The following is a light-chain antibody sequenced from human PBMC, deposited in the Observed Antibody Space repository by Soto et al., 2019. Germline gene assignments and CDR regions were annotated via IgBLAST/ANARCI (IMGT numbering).Light chain of an antibody. J-gene: IGKJ2*01. Sequence: DVVLTQSPLSLPATLGQPASISCRSSQSLVYDDGNTYLSWFQRRPGHSPRRLIYTVSDRDSGVPDRFRGSGSGTDFTLRISSVEAEDIGVYFCMQATHWPYTFGQGTKLEIK. CDR1: QSLVYDDGNTY. CDR2: TVS. CDR3: MQATHWPYT. V-gene: IGKV2-30*01.